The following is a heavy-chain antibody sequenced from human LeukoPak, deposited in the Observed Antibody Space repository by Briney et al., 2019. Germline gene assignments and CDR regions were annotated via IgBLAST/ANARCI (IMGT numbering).Heavy chain of an antibody. D-gene: IGHD5-12*01. CDR3: ASLVATIGYNWFNP. J-gene: IGHJ5*02. Sequence: SETLSLTCAVYGGSFSGYYWSWIRQPPGKGLEWIGEINHSGSTNYNPSLKSRVTISVDTSKNQFSLKLSSVTAADTAAYYCASLVATIGYNWFNPRGQGTLVTVSS. CDR1: GGSFSGYY. CDR2: INHSGST. V-gene: IGHV4-34*01.